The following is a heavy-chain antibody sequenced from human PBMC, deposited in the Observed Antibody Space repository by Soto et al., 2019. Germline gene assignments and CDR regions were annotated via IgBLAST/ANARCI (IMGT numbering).Heavy chain of an antibody. V-gene: IGHV5-51*01. CDR1: GYSFTSYC. J-gene: IGHJ6*02. D-gene: IGHD1-26*01. Sequence: GEYLKVSGTGSGYSFTSYCIGCVRQMPGKGLEWMGIIYPGDSDTRYSPSFQGQVTISADKSISTAYLQWSSLKASDTAMYYCARRPLVGAITGYYYGMDVWGQGTPVTVSS. CDR2: IYPGDSDT. CDR3: ARRPLVGAITGYYYGMDV.